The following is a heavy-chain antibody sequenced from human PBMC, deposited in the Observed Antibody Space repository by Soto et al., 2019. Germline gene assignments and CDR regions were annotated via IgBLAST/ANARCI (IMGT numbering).Heavy chain of an antibody. CDR1: GFPFRYYA. CDR3: AKDATRSDGWYYFDY. CDR2: IDNSGGTT. D-gene: IGHD6-19*01. J-gene: IGHJ4*02. V-gene: IGHV3-23*01. Sequence: LRLSGVASGFPFRYYAIGWVRQAPGKGLEWVSVIDNSGGTTYYTDSVKGRFTISRDNSKNTLYLQMSSLRAEDTAIYYCAKDATRSDGWYYFDYWGQGTLVPVSS.